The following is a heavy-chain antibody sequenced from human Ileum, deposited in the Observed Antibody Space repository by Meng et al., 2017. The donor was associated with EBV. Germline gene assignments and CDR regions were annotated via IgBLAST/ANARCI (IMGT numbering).Heavy chain of an antibody. CDR3: ARVEVGITSGDY. CDR2: ISAYNGNT. J-gene: IGHJ4*02. V-gene: IGHV1-18*01. D-gene: IGHD1-26*01. Sequence: VQAGGGVNKPGASVKVSCKASGYTFTNYGITWVRQAPGQGLEWMGWISAYNGNTNYAQTLQGRVTMTTDTSTSTAYMELGSLRSDDTAVYYCARVEVGITSGDYWGQGTLVTVSS. CDR1: GYTFTNYG.